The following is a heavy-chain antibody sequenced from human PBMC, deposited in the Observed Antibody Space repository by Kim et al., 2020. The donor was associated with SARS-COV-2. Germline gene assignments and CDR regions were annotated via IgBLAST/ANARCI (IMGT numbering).Heavy chain of an antibody. CDR1: GFTFSSYS. J-gene: IGHJ6*02. Sequence: GGSLRLSCAASGFTFSSYSMNWVRQAPGKGLEWVSYISSSSSTIYYADSVKGRFTISRDNAKNSLYLQMNSLRDEDTAVYYCARESREGRRYGPPRYYYGMDVWGQGTTVTVSS. CDR3: ARESREGRRYGPPRYYYGMDV. V-gene: IGHV3-48*02. CDR2: ISSSSSTI. D-gene: IGHD5-18*01.